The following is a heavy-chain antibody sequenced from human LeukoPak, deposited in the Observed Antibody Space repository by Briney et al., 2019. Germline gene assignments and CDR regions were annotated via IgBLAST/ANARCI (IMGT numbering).Heavy chain of an antibody. CDR2: ISSSGSTI. D-gene: IGHD6-6*01. J-gene: IGHJ5*02. CDR1: GGSISSSSYY. V-gene: IGHV3-11*01. Sequence: LSLTCTVSGGSISSSSYYWGWIRQPPGKGLEWVSYISSSGSTIYYADSVKGRFTVSRDNAKNSLYLQMNSLRAEDTAVYYCARGIAARPKRRYNWFDPWGQGTLVTVSS. CDR3: ARGIAARPKRRYNWFDP.